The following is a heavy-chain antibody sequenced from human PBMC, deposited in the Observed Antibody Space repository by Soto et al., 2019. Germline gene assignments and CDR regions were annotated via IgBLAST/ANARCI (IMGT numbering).Heavy chain of an antibody. CDR2: IYNNGNT. Sequence: SETLSLTCTVSGGSISSSSWSWIRQPPGRGLEWIGYIYNNGNTNYNPSLKRRVTISIDTSKKQISLNLTSVTDADTAVYYCASVTFGGVVLAHWGQGTLVTVSS. D-gene: IGHD3-16*01. CDR1: GGSISSSS. J-gene: IGHJ4*02. V-gene: IGHV4-59*01. CDR3: ASVTFGGVVLAH.